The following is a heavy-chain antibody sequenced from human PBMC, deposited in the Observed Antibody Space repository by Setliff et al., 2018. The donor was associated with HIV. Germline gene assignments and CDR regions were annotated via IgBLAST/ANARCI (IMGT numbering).Heavy chain of an antibody. CDR2: ISAGGGDT. CDR1: GFTFSSYA. Sequence: LSLTCAASGFTFSSYAMSWVRQAPGKGLEWVSTISAGGGDTYYADSVKGRFTISRDKSKNTLSLQMNSLRAEDTAVYYCAKASVTSIQYFDYWGQGTLVTVSS. J-gene: IGHJ4*02. D-gene: IGHD2-2*02. CDR3: AKASVTSIQYFDY. V-gene: IGHV3-23*01.